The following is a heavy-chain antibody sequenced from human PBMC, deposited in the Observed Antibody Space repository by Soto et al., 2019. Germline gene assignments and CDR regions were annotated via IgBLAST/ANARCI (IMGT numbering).Heavy chain of an antibody. J-gene: IGHJ5*02. CDR3: VRDRSRNWFDP. CDR1: GFTFGLYW. CDR2: INGAGTSI. D-gene: IGHD2-15*01. V-gene: IGHV3-74*01. Sequence: EVQLVESGGGIVQPGGSLRLSCAASGFTFGLYWMHWVRQVPGKGLVWVSRINGAGTSIAYADSVKGRFTISRDNAKNTLYLQMNSLSAEDTAVYYCVRDRSRNWFDPWGLGTLVNVSS.